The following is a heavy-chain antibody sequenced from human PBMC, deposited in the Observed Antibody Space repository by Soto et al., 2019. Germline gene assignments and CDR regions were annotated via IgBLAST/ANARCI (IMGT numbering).Heavy chain of an antibody. J-gene: IGHJ4*02. V-gene: IGHV4-59*12. D-gene: IGHD5-12*01. Sequence: PSETLSLTNTVSGGSISSYYWSWIRQPPGKGLEWIGYIYHSGSTNYNPSLKSRVTISVDTSKNQFSLRLSSVTAADTAVYYCAREPINWGQGTLVTVSS. CDR2: IYHSGST. CDR1: GGSISSYY. CDR3: AREPIN.